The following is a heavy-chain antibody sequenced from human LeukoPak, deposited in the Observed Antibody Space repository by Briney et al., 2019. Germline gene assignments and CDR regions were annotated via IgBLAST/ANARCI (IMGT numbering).Heavy chain of an antibody. Sequence: SETLSLTCAVYGGSFSGYYWSWIRQPPGKGLEWIGEINHSGSTNYNPSLKSRVTISVDTSKNQFSLKLSSVTAADTAVYYCARRRSPRSVYSIPYYYYYMDVWGKGTTVTVSS. CDR1: GGSFSGYY. D-gene: IGHD6-13*01. V-gene: IGHV4-34*01. J-gene: IGHJ6*03. CDR3: ARRRSPRSVYSIPYYYYYMDV. CDR2: INHSGST.